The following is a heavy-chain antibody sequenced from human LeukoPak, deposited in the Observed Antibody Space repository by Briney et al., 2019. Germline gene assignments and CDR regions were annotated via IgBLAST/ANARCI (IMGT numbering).Heavy chain of an antibody. Sequence: GGSLRLSCAASGFTFSSYAMSWVRQAPGKGLEWVSAISGSGGSTYYADSVKGRFTISRDNSKNTLYLQMNSLRAEDTVVYYCAKAYCSSTSCYTDYWGQGTLVTVSS. V-gene: IGHV3-23*01. CDR1: GFTFSSYA. J-gene: IGHJ4*02. CDR3: AKAYCSSTSCYTDY. D-gene: IGHD2-2*02. CDR2: ISGSGGST.